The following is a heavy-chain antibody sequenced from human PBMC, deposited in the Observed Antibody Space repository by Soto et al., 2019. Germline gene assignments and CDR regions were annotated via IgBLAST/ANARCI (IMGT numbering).Heavy chain of an antibody. CDR3: AKGGDSWSGYSHY. Sequence: LRLSCAASGFSFSNYVMSWVRQAPGKGLEWVSGISDSGGSSYDVDSVRGRFTISRDNSRNTLYLQMNSLTNEDTAVYYCAKGGDSWSGYSHYWGPGTLVTVSS. CDR1: GFSFSNYV. J-gene: IGHJ4*02. D-gene: IGHD3-3*01. CDR2: ISDSGGSS. V-gene: IGHV3-23*01.